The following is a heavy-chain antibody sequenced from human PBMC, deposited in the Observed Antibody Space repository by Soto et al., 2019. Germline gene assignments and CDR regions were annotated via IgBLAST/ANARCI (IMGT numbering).Heavy chain of an antibody. CDR1: EDKIDGVRCY. CDR3: ARLEGLATTAYYFDF. Sequence: PLQTLSLPCSAAEDKIDGVRCYWVWIRQPPGKGLEWIGSIYYRGNAYYNPSLQTRVTISLDKSRGQFSLKLNSVTAADSAVYFCARLEGLATTAYYFDFWGPGALDTVSS. V-gene: IGHV4-39*01. J-gene: IGHJ4*02. CDR2: IYYRGNA. D-gene: IGHD3-9*01.